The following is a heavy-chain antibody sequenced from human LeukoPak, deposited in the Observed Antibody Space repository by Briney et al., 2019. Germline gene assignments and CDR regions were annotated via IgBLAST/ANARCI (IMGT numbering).Heavy chain of an antibody. J-gene: IGHJ3*02. CDR3: ARDEYNWNVDAFDI. CDR1: GFTFSSYT. V-gene: IGHV3-7*01. D-gene: IGHD1-20*01. Sequence: AGGSLRLSCAASGFTFSSYTMNWVRQAPGKGLEWVANIKEDGSEKYYVDSVKGRFTISRDNAKNSLYLQMNSLRAEDTAVYYCARDEYNWNVDAFDIWGQGTVVTVSS. CDR2: IKEDGSEK.